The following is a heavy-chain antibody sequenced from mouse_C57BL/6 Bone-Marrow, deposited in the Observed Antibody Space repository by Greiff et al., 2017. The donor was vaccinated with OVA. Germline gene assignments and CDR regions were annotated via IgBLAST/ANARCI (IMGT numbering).Heavy chain of an antibody. J-gene: IGHJ4*01. Sequence: EVQLQQSGAELVRPGASVKLSCTASGFYFTDDYMHWVKQRPEQGLEWIGWIDPENGDTEYASKFQGKATITADTSSNTAYLQLSSLTSEDTAVYYCTTRDGFAYAMDYWGQGTSVTVSS. D-gene: IGHD2-3*01. V-gene: IGHV14-4*01. CDR1: GFYFTDDY. CDR3: TTRDGFAYAMDY. CDR2: IDPENGDT.